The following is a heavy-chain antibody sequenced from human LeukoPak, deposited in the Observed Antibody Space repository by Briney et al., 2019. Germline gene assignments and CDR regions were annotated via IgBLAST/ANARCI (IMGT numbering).Heavy chain of an antibody. D-gene: IGHD2-2*01. J-gene: IGHJ4*02. Sequence: GGSLRLSCAASGFTFSNYAMTWVRQAPGKGLKWVSGITDTGFATFYADSVRGRFTISRDNSRNTLYLQMDSLRAEDTAVYYCARAGFCSTTTCYNPFDYWGQGTRVTVSS. V-gene: IGHV3-23*01. CDR2: ITDTGFAT. CDR1: GFTFSNYA. CDR3: ARAGFCSTTTCYNPFDY.